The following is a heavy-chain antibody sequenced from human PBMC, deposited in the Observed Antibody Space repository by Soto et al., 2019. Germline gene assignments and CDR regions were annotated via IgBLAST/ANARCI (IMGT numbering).Heavy chain of an antibody. D-gene: IGHD3-22*01. Sequence: QITLKESGPTLVKPTQTLTLTCTFSGFSLSASGVGVGWIRLPPGKALEWLALIYWDDDKRYSPSLKSRLTITRDTPKNQVVLTMNNMDPVETATYYCAHRRFHDISGHFGGYFAHWGQGTLFTLSS. CDR1: GFSLSASGVG. V-gene: IGHV2-5*02. CDR3: AHRRFHDISGHFGGYFAH. CDR2: IYWDDDK. J-gene: IGHJ4*02.